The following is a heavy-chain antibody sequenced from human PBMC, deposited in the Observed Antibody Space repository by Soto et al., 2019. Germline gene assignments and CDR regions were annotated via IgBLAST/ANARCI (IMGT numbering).Heavy chain of an antibody. CDR1: GFTFSSYW. D-gene: IGHD4-17*01. Sequence: EVQLVESGGGLVQPGGSLRLSCAASGFTFSSYWMSWVHQAPGKGLEWVANIKQDGSEKYYVDSVKGRFTISRDNAKNSLYLQMNSLRAEDTAVYYCARDGSRYGDYRNPDWNFDLWGRGTLVIVSS. CDR2: IKQDGSEK. V-gene: IGHV3-7*01. CDR3: ARDGSRYGDYRNPDWNFDL. J-gene: IGHJ2*01.